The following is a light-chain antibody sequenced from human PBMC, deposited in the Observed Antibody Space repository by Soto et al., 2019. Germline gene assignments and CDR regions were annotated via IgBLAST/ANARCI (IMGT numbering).Light chain of an antibody. V-gene: IGKV3-20*01. CDR2: DAS. CDR3: QQYGSSPKT. CDR1: QSVSNRY. J-gene: IGKJ1*01. Sequence: IVLPQSPATLSLSPGERATLSCRASQSVSNRYLAWYQQKPGQAPRLLIYDASSRATGIPDRFSGSGSGTDFTLTISRLEPEDFAVYYCQQYGSSPKTFGQGTNVDSK.